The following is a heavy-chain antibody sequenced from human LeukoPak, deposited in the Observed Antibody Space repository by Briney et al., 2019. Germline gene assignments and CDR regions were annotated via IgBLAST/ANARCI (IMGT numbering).Heavy chain of an antibody. Sequence: ASVKVSCKASAHTFTSYDINRVRQATGQGLEWMGWMNPNSGNTGYAQKFQGRVTMTRNTSISTAYMEPSSLRSEDTAVYYCASFGYGDYRYYFDYWGQGTLVTVSS. D-gene: IGHD4-17*01. CDR1: AHTFTSYD. V-gene: IGHV1-8*01. J-gene: IGHJ4*01. CDR2: MNPNSGNT. CDR3: ASFGYGDYRYYFDY.